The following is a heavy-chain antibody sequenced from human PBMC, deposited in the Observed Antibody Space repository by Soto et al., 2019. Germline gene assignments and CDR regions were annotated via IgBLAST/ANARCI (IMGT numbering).Heavy chain of an antibody. CDR1: GGSISSSSYY. Sequence: SETLSLTCTVSGGSISSSSYYWGWIRQPTGKGREWIGSIYYSGSTYYNPSLKSRVTISVDTHKNLFSLKLSSVTAADTAVYYCARGLLGQWLGDYWGQGTLVTVSS. V-gene: IGHV4-39*07. J-gene: IGHJ4*02. D-gene: IGHD6-19*01. CDR3: ARGLLGQWLGDY. CDR2: IYYSGST.